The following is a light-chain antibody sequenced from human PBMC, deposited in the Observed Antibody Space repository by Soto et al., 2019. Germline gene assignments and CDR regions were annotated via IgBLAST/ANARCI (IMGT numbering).Light chain of an antibody. CDR3: QQRSNWPPGIT. Sequence: EIVMTQSPATLAVSPGDTATLSCRASQSLGGNLAWYQQKPGQAPRLLIFRASSRARGVPARFSASGSGTEFTLTISGLQSEDFAVYYCQQRSNWPPGITFGQGTRLEIK. J-gene: IGKJ5*01. V-gene: IGKV3-15*01. CDR2: RAS. CDR1: QSLGGN.